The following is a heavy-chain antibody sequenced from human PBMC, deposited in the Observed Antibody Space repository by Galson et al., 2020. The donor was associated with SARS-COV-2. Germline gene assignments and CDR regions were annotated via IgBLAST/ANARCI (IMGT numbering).Heavy chain of an antibody. CDR3: ARGSFQKLDC. CDR2: FYPSGSI. V-gene: IGHV4-61*02. D-gene: IGHD6-13*01. J-gene: IGHJ4*02. CDR1: GGSISTGIYY. Sequence: SETLSLTCTVSGGSISTGIYYWNWIRQPAGKGLEWIGRFYPSGSISYNPSLKSRVTISVDTSKNQFSLRLSSVTAADTAAYYCARGSFQKLDCWGQGTLVTVSS.